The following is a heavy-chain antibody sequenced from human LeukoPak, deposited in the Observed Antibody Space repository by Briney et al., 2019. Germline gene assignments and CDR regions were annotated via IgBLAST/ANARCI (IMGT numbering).Heavy chain of an antibody. CDR3: ATLVGATVTTVRWYFDL. D-gene: IGHD4-17*01. Sequence: SQTLSLTCTVSGGSISSGSYYWSWIRQPAGKGLERIGRIYTSGSTNYNPSLKSRVTISVDTSKNQFSLKLSSVTAADTAVYYCATLVGATVTTVRWYFDLWGRGTLVTVSS. CDR1: GGSISSGSYY. J-gene: IGHJ2*01. CDR2: IYTSGST. V-gene: IGHV4-61*02.